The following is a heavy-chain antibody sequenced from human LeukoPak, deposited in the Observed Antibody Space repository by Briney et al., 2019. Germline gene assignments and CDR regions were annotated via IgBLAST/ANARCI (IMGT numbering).Heavy chain of an antibody. CDR1: GDSVSSNSAA. V-gene: IGHV6-1*01. D-gene: IGHD5-12*01. CDR3: ARDHGMGGYDSPTSFDY. J-gene: IGHJ4*02. Sequence: PSQTLSLTCAISGDSVSSNSAAWNWIRQSPSRGLEWLGRTYYRSKWYNDYAVSVKSRITINPDTSKNQFSLQLNSVTPEDTAVYYCARDHGMGGYDSPTSFDYWGQGTLVTVSS. CDR2: TYYRSKWYN.